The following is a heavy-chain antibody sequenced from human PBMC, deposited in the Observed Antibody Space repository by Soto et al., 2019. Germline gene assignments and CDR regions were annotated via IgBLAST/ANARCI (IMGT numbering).Heavy chain of an antibody. CDR1: GFTFSDHY. V-gene: IGHV3-72*01. J-gene: IGHJ4*02. Sequence: EVQLVESGGGLVQPGGSLRLSCAASGFTFSDHYMEWVRQAPGKGLEWVGRIRNKANSYTTEYGASVKGRFTISRDDSKTPLSLQLNSLKTEDTAVYYCASAWFGALKYFDYWGQGTLVTVSS. CDR2: IRNKANSYTT. CDR3: ASAWFGALKYFDY. D-gene: IGHD3-10*01.